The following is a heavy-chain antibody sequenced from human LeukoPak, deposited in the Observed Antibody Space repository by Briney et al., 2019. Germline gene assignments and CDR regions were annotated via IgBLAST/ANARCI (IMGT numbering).Heavy chain of an antibody. CDR1: GYSFTSYW. CDR2: IYPGDSDT. Sequence: GASLKISCKGSGYSFTSYWIGWVRQMPGKGLEWIGIIYPGDSDTRYSPSFQGQVTISADKSISAAYLQWSGLKASDTAMYYCARVEGSGSYYEGSLWGQGTMVTVSS. CDR3: ARVEGSGSYYEGSL. V-gene: IGHV5-51*01. J-gene: IGHJ3*01. D-gene: IGHD3-10*01.